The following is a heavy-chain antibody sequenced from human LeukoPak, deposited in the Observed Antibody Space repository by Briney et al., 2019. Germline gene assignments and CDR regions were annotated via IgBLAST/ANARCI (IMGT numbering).Heavy chain of an antibody. CDR3: ARASTTVPNLLDH. CDR1: GFTFSTYW. CDR2: IKGDGGST. Sequence: GGSLRLSCAASGFTFSTYWMHWVRQAPGKGLVWVARIKGDGGSTIYADSVKGRFTISRDNSKNTLYLQTSSLRAEDTAVYYCARASTTVPNLLDHWGRGTLVTVSS. D-gene: IGHD4-17*01. J-gene: IGHJ4*02. V-gene: IGHV3-74*01.